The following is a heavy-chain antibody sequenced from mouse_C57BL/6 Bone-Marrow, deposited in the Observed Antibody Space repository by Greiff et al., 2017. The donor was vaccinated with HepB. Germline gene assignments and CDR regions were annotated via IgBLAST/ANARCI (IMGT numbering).Heavy chain of an antibody. D-gene: IGHD1-1*01. J-gene: IGHJ2*01. Sequence: SGAELVRPGASVTLSCKASGYTFTDYEMHWVKQTPVHGLEWIGAIDPETGGTAYNQKFKGKAILTADKSSSTAYMELRSLTSEDSAVYYCTRNYYGSSYWGQGTTLTVSS. CDR2: IDPETGGT. CDR1: GYTFTDYE. CDR3: TRNYYGSSY. V-gene: IGHV1-15*01.